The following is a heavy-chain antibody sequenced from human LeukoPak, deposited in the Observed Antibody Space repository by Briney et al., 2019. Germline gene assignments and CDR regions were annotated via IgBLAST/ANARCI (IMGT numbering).Heavy chain of an antibody. D-gene: IGHD3-3*01. CDR1: GGTFSSYA. CDR3: ARVPTHLDYDFWSGPRFDY. Sequence: SVKVSCKASGGTFSSYAISWVRQAPGQGLEWMGGIIPIFGTANYAQKFQGRVTITADESTSTAYMELSSLRSEDTAVYYCARVPTHLDYDFWSGPRFDYWGQGTLVTVSS. V-gene: IGHV1-69*01. J-gene: IGHJ4*02. CDR2: IIPIFGTA.